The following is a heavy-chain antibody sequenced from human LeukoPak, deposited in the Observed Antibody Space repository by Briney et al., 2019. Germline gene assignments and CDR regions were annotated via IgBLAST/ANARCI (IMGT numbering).Heavy chain of an antibody. CDR1: GYTFTNYC. J-gene: IGHJ4*02. D-gene: IGHD6-19*01. CDR3: ARHPWYGSGGHYFDN. Sequence: GEPLKISCQGSGYTFTNYCIAWVRQMPGKGLEWMGIISGGDSQTIYSPSFQGQITISADRSRSTAYLQWDSLKASDTAMYFCARHPWYGSGGHYFDNWGQGALVTVSS. CDR2: ISGGDSQT. V-gene: IGHV5-51*01.